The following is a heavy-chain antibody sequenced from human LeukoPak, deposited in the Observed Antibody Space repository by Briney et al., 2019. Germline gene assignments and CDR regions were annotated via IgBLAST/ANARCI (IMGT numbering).Heavy chain of an antibody. V-gene: IGHV3-30*02. Sequence: GGSLRLSCAASKFTFSTYGMYWVRQAPGKGLEWVALIRYDGSNKYYADSVKGRFTISRDNSKNTLYLQMNSLRAKDTAVYYCAKDISIYGRAQYYFDYWGQGTLVIVSS. CDR3: AKDISIYGRAQYYFDY. D-gene: IGHD2/OR15-2a*01. J-gene: IGHJ4*02. CDR1: KFTFSTYG. CDR2: IRYDGSNK.